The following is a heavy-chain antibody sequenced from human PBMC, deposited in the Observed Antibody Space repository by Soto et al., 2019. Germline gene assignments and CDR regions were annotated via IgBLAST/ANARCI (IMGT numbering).Heavy chain of an antibody. CDR2: SRNKANGYST. D-gene: IGHD3-22*01. V-gene: IGHV3-72*01. J-gene: IGHJ4*02. CDR3: TRGGTYYYAGSGYAY. CDR1: GFTFSDHY. Sequence: PGGSLRLSCAASGFTFSDHYMDWVRQAPGKGLEWVGRSRNKANGYSTEYAASVKGRFIISTDDSKNSLYLQMSSLKTEDTAVYYCTRGGTYYYAGSGYAYWGQGTLVTVSS.